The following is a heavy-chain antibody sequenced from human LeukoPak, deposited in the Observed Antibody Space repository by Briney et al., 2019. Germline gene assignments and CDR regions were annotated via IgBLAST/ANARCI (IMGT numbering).Heavy chain of an antibody. Sequence: TGGSLRLSCAASGFPFSTYDMVWVRQAPAMGLAWVSTITSVSSYMYYADSVKGRFTISRDNAKNSLYLQMNILCVEDTAVYYCARDFSAWGQGTLVTVAS. D-gene: IGHD2/OR15-2a*01. J-gene: IGHJ5*02. CDR3: ARDFSA. V-gene: IGHV3-21*01. CDR1: GFPFSTYD. CDR2: ITSVSSYM.